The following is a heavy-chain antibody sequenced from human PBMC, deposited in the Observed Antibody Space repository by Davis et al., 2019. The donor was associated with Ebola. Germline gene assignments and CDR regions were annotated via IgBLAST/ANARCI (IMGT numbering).Heavy chain of an antibody. V-gene: IGHV1-46*01. J-gene: IGHJ6*02. CDR3: ARGARLGLQGHYYYGMDV. CDR2: INPSGGST. Sequence: AASVKVSCKASGYIFTSYYMHWVRQAPGQGLEWMGIINPSGGSTSYAQKFQGRVTMTRDTSTSTVYMELSSLRSEDTAVYYCARGARLGLQGHYYYGMDVWGQGTTVTVSS. D-gene: IGHD6-25*01. CDR1: GYIFTSYY.